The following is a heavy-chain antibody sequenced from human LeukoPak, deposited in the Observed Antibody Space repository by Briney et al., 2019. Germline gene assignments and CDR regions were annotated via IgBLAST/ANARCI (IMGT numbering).Heavy chain of an antibody. V-gene: IGHV4-34*01. Sequence: SETLSLTCAVYGGSFSGYFWTWIRQSPGKGLEWIGEINQNGNTDYNPSLKSRVTLSVDKSKKQFSLNLISVTAADTAVYYCARGPYFFYYDSTKPNYFDYWGRGTLVTVSS. CDR2: INQNGNT. CDR1: GGSFSGYF. J-gene: IGHJ4*02. CDR3: ARGPYFFYYDSTKPNYFDY. D-gene: IGHD3-22*01.